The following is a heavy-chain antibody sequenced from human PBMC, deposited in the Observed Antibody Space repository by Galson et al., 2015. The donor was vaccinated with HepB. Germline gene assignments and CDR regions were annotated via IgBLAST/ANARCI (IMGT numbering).Heavy chain of an antibody. Sequence: SLRLSCAASAFTFSNYAMHWVRQAPGKGLEWLAVILYDGHNNYYADSARGRFSISRDNSKRTLYLLMNSLRVEDTAVYYWARRAGASGVFAFDYWGQGTLVIVSS. CDR1: AFTFSNYA. CDR2: ILYDGHNN. CDR3: ARRAGASGVFAFDY. J-gene: IGHJ4*02. D-gene: IGHD3-10*01. V-gene: IGHV3-30*04.